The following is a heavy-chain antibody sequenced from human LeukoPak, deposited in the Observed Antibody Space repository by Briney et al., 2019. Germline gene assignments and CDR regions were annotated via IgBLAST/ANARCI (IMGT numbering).Heavy chain of an antibody. CDR3: ARDAGTGFDY. D-gene: IGHD3/OR15-3a*01. J-gene: IGHJ4*02. V-gene: IGHV3-7*01. CDR2: IKEDASAK. CDR1: GFTFSSYA. Sequence: VGSLRLSCAASGFTFSSYAMSWVRQAPGKGLEWVANIKEDASAKYYVDSVKGRFTISKDNAKNSLYLQMNSLRAEDMAVYYCARDAGTGFDYWGQGILVIVSS.